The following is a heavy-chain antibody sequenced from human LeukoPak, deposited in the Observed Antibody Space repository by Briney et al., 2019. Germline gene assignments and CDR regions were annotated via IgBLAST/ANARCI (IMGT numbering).Heavy chain of an antibody. D-gene: IGHD1-26*01. CDR1: GFTFSSYA. CDR3: ARASWWELTRFDP. J-gene: IGHJ5*02. Sequence: GSLRLSCAASGFTFSSYAMHWVRQAPGKGLEWVAVISYDGSNKYYADSVKGRFTISRDNSKNTLYLQMNSLRAEDTAVYYCARASWWELTRFDPWGQGILVTVSS. V-gene: IGHV3-30*04. CDR2: ISYDGSNK.